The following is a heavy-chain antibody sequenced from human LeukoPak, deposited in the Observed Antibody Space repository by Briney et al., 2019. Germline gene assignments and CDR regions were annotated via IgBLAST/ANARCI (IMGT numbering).Heavy chain of an antibody. V-gene: IGHV1-2*02. J-gene: IGHJ3*02. CDR2: INPNSGGT. CDR1: GYTFTDYY. CDR3: AREPGSSRWYAFNI. Sequence: ASVKVSCKASGYTFTDYYIHWVRQAPGQGLEWVGWINPNSGGTYYAQKFQGRVTMTRDTSISTAYMELSRLRSDDTAVYYCAREPGSSRWYAFNIWGQGTMVTVSS. D-gene: IGHD6-13*01.